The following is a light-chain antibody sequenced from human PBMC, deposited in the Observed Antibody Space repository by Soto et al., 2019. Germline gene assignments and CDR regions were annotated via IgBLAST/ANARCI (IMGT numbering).Light chain of an antibody. CDR2: ENN. Sequence: QSVLTQPPSVSAAPGQKVSISCSGSSSNIGNNYVSWYQHLPRTAPKLLIYENNKRPSGIPDRFSGSKSGTSATLGITGLQTGDEADYYCGAWHSSLSAGHVLGTGT. V-gene: IGLV1-51*02. CDR3: GAWHSSLSAGHV. J-gene: IGLJ1*01. CDR1: SSNIGNNY.